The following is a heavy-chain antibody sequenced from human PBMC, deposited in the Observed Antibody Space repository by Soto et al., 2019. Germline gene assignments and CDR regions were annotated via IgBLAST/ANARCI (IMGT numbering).Heavy chain of an antibody. J-gene: IGHJ5*02. V-gene: IGHV3-48*03. CDR1: GFTFSSYE. D-gene: IGHD2-2*01. CDR3: ARVRKEAYHLLSSWFDP. CDR2: ISSRGTNI. Sequence: EVQLVESGGGLVQPGGSLRLSCAASGFTFSSYEMNWVRQAPGKGLEWVSYISSRGTNIYYADSVKGRFTISRDNAKNSLYLQMNSRRAEDTAVYYCARVRKEAYHLLSSWFDPWGQGTLVTVSS.